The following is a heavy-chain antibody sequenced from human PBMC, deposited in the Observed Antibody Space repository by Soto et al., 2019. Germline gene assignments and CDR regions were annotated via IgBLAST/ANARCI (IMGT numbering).Heavy chain of an antibody. CDR2: INPLSGIY. CDR1: GGTFVRHV. CDR3: ATPACAATWCSPSHNLDH. V-gene: IGHV1-69*09. Sequence: QVQLVQSGAEVKKPESSVKVSCKTSGGTFVRHVISWVRQAPGQGPEWMGKINPLSGIYNYAQKFQDRVTFTADTDSSTAYMELSSLRSDDTAVYYCATPACAATWCSPSHNLDHWGQGTLVTVSS. D-gene: IGHD2-2*01. J-gene: IGHJ4*02.